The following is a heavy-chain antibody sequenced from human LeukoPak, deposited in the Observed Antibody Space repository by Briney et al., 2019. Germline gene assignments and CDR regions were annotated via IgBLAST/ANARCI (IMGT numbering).Heavy chain of an antibody. V-gene: IGHV3-43D*03. CDR2: ITWDGDIT. CDR1: GFTFDDYA. J-gene: IGHJ2*01. Sequence: GGSPRLSCVAPGFTFDDYAMHWVRQGLGKGLEWVSLITWDGDITYYAESVKGGFTISRDTTKRTQCLHMNRLRAQNTAVYYCARRDLEGWYFDLWGHGTLVTVSS. CDR3: ARRDLEGWYFDL.